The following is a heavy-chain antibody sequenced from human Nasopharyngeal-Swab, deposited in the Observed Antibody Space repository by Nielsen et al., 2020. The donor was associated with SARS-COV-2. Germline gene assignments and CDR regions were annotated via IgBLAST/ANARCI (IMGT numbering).Heavy chain of an antibody. CDR1: GFTFSSYA. V-gene: IGHV3-23*01. CDR2: ISGSGGST. Sequence: SLNTSCAASGFTFSSYAMSWVRQAPGKGLEWVSAISGSGGSTYYADSVKGRFTISRDNSKNTLYLQLNSLRAEDTAVYYCAKDHYYDSSGFFSNYYYYDMDVWGQGTTVTVSS. D-gene: IGHD3-22*01. J-gene: IGHJ6*02. CDR3: AKDHYYDSSGFFSNYYYYDMDV.